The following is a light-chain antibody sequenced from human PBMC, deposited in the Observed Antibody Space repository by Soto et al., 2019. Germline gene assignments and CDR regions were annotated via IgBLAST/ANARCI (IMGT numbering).Light chain of an antibody. V-gene: IGLV2-8*01. CDR1: SSDVGGYNY. CDR2: EVN. CDR3: SSYAGNNKYV. Sequence: QSALTQPPSASGSPGQSVTISCTGSSSDVGGYNYVSWYQHHRGKAPKLMIYEVNKRPSGVPDRFSASKSGNTASLTVSGLRAEDEADYYCSSYAGNNKYVFGPGTKLTVL. J-gene: IGLJ1*01.